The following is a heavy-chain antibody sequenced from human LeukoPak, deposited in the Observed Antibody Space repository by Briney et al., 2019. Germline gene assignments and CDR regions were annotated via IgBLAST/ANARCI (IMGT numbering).Heavy chain of an antibody. Sequence: ASVKVSCKASGGTFSSYAINWVRQAPGQGLEWMGWISAYSGNTHYAENRQGRVTMTTDTSTTTAYMELRSLRSDDTAVYYCARDRGLTTVVTHYYYYGMDVWGQGTTVTVSS. J-gene: IGHJ6*02. CDR3: ARDRGLTTVVTHYYYYGMDV. CDR2: ISAYSGNT. CDR1: GGTFSSYA. V-gene: IGHV1-18*01. D-gene: IGHD4-23*01.